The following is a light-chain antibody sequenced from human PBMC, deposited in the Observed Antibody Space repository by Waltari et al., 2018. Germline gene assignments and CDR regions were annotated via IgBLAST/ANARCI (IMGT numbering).Light chain of an antibody. CDR3: QQYDNLPPVYT. CDR2: DAS. Sequence: QSPSSLSASVGDRVTITCQASQDISNYLNWYQQKPGKAPKLLIYDASNLETGVPSRFSGSGSGTDFTFTISSLQPEDIATYYCQQYDNLPPVYTFGQGTKLEIK. CDR1: QDISNY. J-gene: IGKJ2*01. V-gene: IGKV1-33*01.